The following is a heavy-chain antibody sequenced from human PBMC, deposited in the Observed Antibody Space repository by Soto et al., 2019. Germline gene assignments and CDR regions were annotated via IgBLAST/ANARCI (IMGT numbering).Heavy chain of an antibody. J-gene: IGHJ3*02. CDR2: VFPGDSDT. CDR1: GYSFSTYW. Sequence: GESLKISCKGSGYSFSTYWIGWVRQMPGKGLEWMGIVFPGDSDTIYSPSFQGQVTISADRSINTAYLQWSSLKASDTAMYYCARHDWSGYTSGDHAFDIWGQGTMVTVSS. D-gene: IGHD5-18*01. V-gene: IGHV5-51*01. CDR3: ARHDWSGYTSGDHAFDI.